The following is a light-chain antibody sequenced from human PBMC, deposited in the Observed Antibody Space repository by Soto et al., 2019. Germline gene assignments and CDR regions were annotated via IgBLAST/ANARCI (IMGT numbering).Light chain of an antibody. CDR1: ISDVGGYNY. CDR2: EVS. Sequence: QSALSHPASVSGSPGQSITIYCTGTISDVGGYNYVSWYQQHPGRAPKLMIYEVSNRPSGVSNRFSGSKSGNTASLTISGLQAEDEADYYCSSYTSSSTLVYGTGTKVTVL. V-gene: IGLV2-14*01. J-gene: IGLJ1*01. CDR3: SSYTSSSTLV.